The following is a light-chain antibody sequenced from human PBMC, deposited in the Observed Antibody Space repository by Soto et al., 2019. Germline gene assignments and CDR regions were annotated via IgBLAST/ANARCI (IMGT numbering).Light chain of an antibody. J-gene: IGKJ1*01. V-gene: IGKV3-20*01. CDR1: QTVRNNY. Sequence: GLTQSPGTLSLSPGERATLSCRASQTVRNNYLAWYQQKPGQAPRLLIYGASNRATGIPDRFSGSGSGTDFTLTISRLEPEDFAVYYCQQYGSSGTFGQGTKVDIK. CDR3: QQYGSSGT. CDR2: GAS.